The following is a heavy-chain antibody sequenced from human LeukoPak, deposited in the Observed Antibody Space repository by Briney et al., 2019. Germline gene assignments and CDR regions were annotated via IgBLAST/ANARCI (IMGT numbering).Heavy chain of an antibody. D-gene: IGHD2-15*01. J-gene: IGHJ6*03. CDR1: GITFSSYG. V-gene: IGHV3-23*01. CDR3: AKNGDRGAYCSGGSCYPYYYYYMDV. CDR2: ISTTGGST. Sequence: GGSLRLSCAASGITFSSYGRSWVRQAPGKGLEWVSAISTTGGSTYYADSVKGRFTISRDNSKNTLYLQMNSLRAEDTAIYYCAKNGDRGAYCSGGSCYPYYYYYMDVWGKGTTVTVSS.